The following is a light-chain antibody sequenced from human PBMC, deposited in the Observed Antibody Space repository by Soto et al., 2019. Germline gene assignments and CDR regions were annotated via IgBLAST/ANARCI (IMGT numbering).Light chain of an antibody. CDR3: SSYTSNDVV. CDR2: DVA. J-gene: IGLJ2*01. Sequence: QSALTQPASVSGSPGQSVTISCTGTSSDVGGYKYVSWYQQHPNRAPKLIIYDVANRPSGVSNRFSGSKSGDTASLTISGLQADDEANYYCSSYTSNDVVFGGGTKLNVL. CDR1: SSDVGGYKY. V-gene: IGLV2-14*03.